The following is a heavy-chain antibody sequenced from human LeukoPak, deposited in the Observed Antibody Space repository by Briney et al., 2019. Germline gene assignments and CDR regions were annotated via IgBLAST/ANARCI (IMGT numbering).Heavy chain of an antibody. V-gene: IGHV4-30-2*01. CDR1: GGVIISGGYY. CDR3: ARDGTVYCSGGSCYLDY. D-gene: IGHD2-15*01. J-gene: IGHJ4*02. CDR2: IYHSGST. Sequence: PSETLSLTCTVSGGVIISGGYYWGWIRQPPGKGLEWIGYIYHSGSTYYNPSLKSRVTISVDRSKNQFSLKLSSVTAADTAVYYCARDGTVYCSGGSCYLDYWGQGTLVTVSS.